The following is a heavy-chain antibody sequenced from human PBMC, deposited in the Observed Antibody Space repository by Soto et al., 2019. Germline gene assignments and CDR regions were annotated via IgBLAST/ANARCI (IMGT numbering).Heavy chain of an antibody. J-gene: IGHJ4*02. V-gene: IGHV4-59*08. CDR3: ARHGYYYDSSGYLVYFDY. CDR1: GGSISSYY. D-gene: IGHD3-22*01. Sequence: SETLSLTCTVSGGSISSYYWSWIRQPPWKGLEWIGYIYYSGSTNYNPSLKSRVTISVDTSKNQFSLKLSSVTAADTAVYYCARHGYYYDSSGYLVYFDYWGQGTLVTVSS. CDR2: IYYSGST.